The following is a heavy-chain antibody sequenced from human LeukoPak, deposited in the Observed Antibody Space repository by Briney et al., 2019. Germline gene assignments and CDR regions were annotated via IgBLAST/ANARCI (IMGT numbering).Heavy chain of an antibody. CDR3: AREGGGDRGRAFDI. CDR1: GYTFTNYY. Sequence: ASVKVSCKASGYTFTNYYIHWLRQAPGQGLGWMGILNPSAATTTYAQNFQGRVTMTRDTSTSTVYMELSSLGSEDTAVYYCAREGGGDRGRAFDIWGQGTMVTVSS. V-gene: IGHV1-46*01. D-gene: IGHD2-21*02. CDR2: LNPSAATT. J-gene: IGHJ3*02.